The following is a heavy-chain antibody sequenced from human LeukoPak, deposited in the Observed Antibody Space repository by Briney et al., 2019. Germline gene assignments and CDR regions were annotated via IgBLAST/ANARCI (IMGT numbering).Heavy chain of an antibody. V-gene: IGHV3-21*01. D-gene: IGHD3-3*01. CDR1: GFTFSSYS. J-gene: IGHJ4*02. Sequence: AGGSLRLSCAASGFTFSSYSMNWVRQARGKGLEWVSSISSSSSYIYYADSAKGRFTISRDNAKNSLYLQMNSLRAEDTAVYYCARDLRILEWLHDYWGQGTLVTVSS. CDR3: ARDLRILEWLHDY. CDR2: ISSSSSYI.